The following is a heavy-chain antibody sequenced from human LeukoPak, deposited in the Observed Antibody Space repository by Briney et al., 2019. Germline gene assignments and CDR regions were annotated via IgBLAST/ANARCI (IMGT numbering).Heavy chain of an antibody. D-gene: IGHD2-2*01. Sequence: GGSLRLSCAASGFRFSGHYMSWIRQAPGKGLDWVSYISSTITTTYYADSVKGRFTISRDNAKSSLYLQMSSLRAEDTAVYYCARGDCSATGCYYFDYWGQGTLVTVSS. V-gene: IGHV3-11*04. CDR3: ARGDCSATGCYYFDY. CDR2: ISSTITTT. CDR1: GFRFSGHY. J-gene: IGHJ4*02.